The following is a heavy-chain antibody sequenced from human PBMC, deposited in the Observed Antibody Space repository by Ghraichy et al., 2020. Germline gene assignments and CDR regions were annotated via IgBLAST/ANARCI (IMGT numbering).Heavy chain of an antibody. CDR1: GFTFSSYA. Sequence: GESLNISCAASGFTFSSYAMSWVRQAPGKGLEWVSAISGSGGSTYYADSVKGRFTISRDNSKNTLYLQMNSLRAEDTAVYYCAKDTDSSSWGSYQHWGQGTLVTVSS. V-gene: IGHV3-23*01. D-gene: IGHD6-13*01. CDR3: AKDTDSSSWGSYQH. J-gene: IGHJ1*01. CDR2: ISGSGGST.